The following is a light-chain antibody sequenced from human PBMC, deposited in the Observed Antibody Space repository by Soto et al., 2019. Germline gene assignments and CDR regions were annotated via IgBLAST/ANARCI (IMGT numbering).Light chain of an antibody. CDR2: DVT. CDR3: SSYTSSSSYV. CDR1: SSDVGAYNS. J-gene: IGLJ1*01. V-gene: IGLV2-14*01. Sequence: QSALTQPASVSGSPGRSIAISCTGTSSDVGAYNSVSWYQQYPGKAPKLMIHDVTNRPSGVSDRFSGSKSGNTASLTISGLQAEDEADYYCSSYTSSSSYVFGSGTKLTVL.